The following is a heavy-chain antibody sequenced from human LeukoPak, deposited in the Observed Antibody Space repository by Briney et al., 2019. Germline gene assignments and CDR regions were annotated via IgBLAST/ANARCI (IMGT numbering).Heavy chain of an antibody. D-gene: IGHD2-2*02. CDR2: IYPGDSDT. CDR3: ARLTTVVVPAAISRYFDY. J-gene: IGHJ4*02. Sequence: GESLKISCKGSGYSFTSYWIGWVRQMPGKGLEWMGIIYPGDSDTRYSPSFQGQVTISADKSNSTAYLQWSSLKASDTAMYYCARLTTVVVPAAISRYFDYWGQGTLVTVSS. V-gene: IGHV5-51*01. CDR1: GYSFTSYW.